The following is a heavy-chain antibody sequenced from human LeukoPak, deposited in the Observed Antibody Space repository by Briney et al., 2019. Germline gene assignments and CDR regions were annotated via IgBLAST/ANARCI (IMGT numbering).Heavy chain of an antibody. CDR1: GGSFSGYY. V-gene: IGHV4-34*01. CDR3: ARDIVGATRGSYYCGMDV. CDR2: INHSGST. J-gene: IGHJ6*02. Sequence: PSETLSLTCAVYGGSFSGYYWSWIRQPPGKGLEWIGEINHSGSTNYNPSLKSRVTISVDTSKNQFSLKLSSVTAADTAVYYCARDIVGATRGSYYCGMDVWGQGTTVTVSS. D-gene: IGHD1-26*01.